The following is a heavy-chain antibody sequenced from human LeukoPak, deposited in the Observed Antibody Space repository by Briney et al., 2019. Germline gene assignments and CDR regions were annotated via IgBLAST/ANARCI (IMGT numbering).Heavy chain of an antibody. CDR3: ARNGGTIFGVGQYNWFDP. CDR2: IYYSGST. D-gene: IGHD3-3*01. Sequence: PSETLSLTCTVSGGSISSHYWSWIRQPPGKGLEWIGYIYYSGSTNYNPSLKSRVTISVDTSKNQFSLKLSSVTAADTAVYYCARNGGTIFGVGQYNWFDPWGQGTLVTVSS. V-gene: IGHV4-59*11. CDR1: GGSISSHY. J-gene: IGHJ5*02.